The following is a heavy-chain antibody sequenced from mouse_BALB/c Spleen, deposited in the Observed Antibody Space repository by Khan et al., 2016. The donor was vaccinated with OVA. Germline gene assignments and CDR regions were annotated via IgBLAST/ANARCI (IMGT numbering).Heavy chain of an antibody. CDR2: INPTSGYT. CDR3: ARDRIDY. Sequence: VQLQQSGAELAKPGASVKMSCTASGYTFTSYWMHWIKQRLGQGLEWIGYINPTSGYTDYNQKFKDKATLTADKSSSTAYMQLSSLTSDDSAVYYCARDRIDYWGQGTALTVSS. CDR1: GYTFTSYW. J-gene: IGHJ2*01. V-gene: IGHV1-7*01.